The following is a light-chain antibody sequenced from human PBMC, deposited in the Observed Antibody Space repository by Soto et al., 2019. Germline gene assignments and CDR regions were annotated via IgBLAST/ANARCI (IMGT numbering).Light chain of an antibody. Sequence: EIILTQSPASLSVSPGERATLSCRASQSVNNNLAWYQQKPGQAPRLLIYGASTRATGIPGRFRGSGSGTECTHTITSLQSEDFAVYFCQQYNNFPPDTFGQGTKLEI. J-gene: IGKJ2*01. CDR1: QSVNNN. V-gene: IGKV3-15*01. CDR3: QQYNNFPPDT. CDR2: GAS.